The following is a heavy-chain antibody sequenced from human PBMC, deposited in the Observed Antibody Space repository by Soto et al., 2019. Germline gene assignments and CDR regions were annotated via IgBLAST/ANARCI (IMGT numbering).Heavy chain of an antibody. CDR1: GFTFSDYS. Sequence: QVHLVESGGGLVKPGGSLRLSCAASGFTFSDYSMTWIRQAPGKGLEWVSYISSGGSSIYYADSVKGRFTISRDNAKNSLYLQMNSLRAEDTAMYYCASLAIGTIIRGAPDFWGQGTLVTVSS. CDR2: ISSGGSSI. CDR3: ASLAIGTIIRGAPDF. J-gene: IGHJ4*02. V-gene: IGHV3-11*01. D-gene: IGHD3-10*01.